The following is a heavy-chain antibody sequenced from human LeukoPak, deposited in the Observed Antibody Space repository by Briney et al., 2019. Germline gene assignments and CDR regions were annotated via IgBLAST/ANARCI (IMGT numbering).Heavy chain of an antibody. CDR1: GFTVSSNY. Sequence: GGSLRLSCAVSGFTVSSNYMNWVRQAPGKGLEWVSVIYAGGTTFYADSVKGRFTISRDNSKNTLYLQMNSLRADDTAVYYCAREVRGDYFDYWGQGTLVTVSS. CDR3: AREVRGDYFDY. V-gene: IGHV3-53*01. D-gene: IGHD3-16*01. CDR2: IYAGGTT. J-gene: IGHJ4*02.